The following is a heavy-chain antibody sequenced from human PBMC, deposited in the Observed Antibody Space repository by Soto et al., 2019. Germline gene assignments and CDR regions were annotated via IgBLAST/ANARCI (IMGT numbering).Heavy chain of an antibody. Sequence: ASVKVSCKASGYTFTSLDINWVRQATGQGPEWMGWINPNNGATGYAEKFQGRVTMTRDTSIGTVYMELSSLRSDDTAVYYCARGVNAGVDYWGQGTLVTVSS. V-gene: IGHV1-8*01. CDR2: INPNNGAT. CDR3: ARGVNAGVDY. J-gene: IGHJ4*02. CDR1: GYTFTSLD. D-gene: IGHD1-26*01.